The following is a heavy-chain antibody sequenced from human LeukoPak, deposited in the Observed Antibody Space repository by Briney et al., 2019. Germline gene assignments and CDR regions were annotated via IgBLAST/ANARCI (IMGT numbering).Heavy chain of an antibody. CDR3: ARGSRNWFDP. J-gene: IGHJ5*02. Sequence: SETLSLTCTVSGGSIGTYYWSWIRQPPGKGLEWIGYIYYSGSTNYNPSLKSRVTISVDTSKNQFSLKLGSVTAADTAVYYCARGSRNWFDPWGQGTLVTVSS. CDR2: IYYSGST. CDR1: GGSIGTYY. V-gene: IGHV4-59*01.